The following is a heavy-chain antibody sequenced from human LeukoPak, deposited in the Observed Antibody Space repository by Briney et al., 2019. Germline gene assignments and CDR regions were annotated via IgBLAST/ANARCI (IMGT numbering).Heavy chain of an antibody. CDR2: INPNSGDT. D-gene: IGHD2-2*01. Sequence: VASVKVSCKASGYTFTDYYMHWVRQAPGQGFEWMGWINPNSGDTNYAQKFQGRVTMTRDTSISTAHMELSRLRSDDTAVYYCARANFLYCSSTTYLFDYWGRGTLVIVSS. CDR3: ARANFLYCSSTTYLFDY. V-gene: IGHV1-2*02. CDR1: GYTFTDYY. J-gene: IGHJ4*02.